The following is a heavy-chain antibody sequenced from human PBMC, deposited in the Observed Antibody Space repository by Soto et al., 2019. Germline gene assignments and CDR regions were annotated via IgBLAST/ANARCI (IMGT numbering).Heavy chain of an antibody. Sequence: GGSLRLSCAASGFTFSSYGMHWVRQAPGKGLEWVAVISYDGSNKYYADSVKGRFTISRDNSKNTLYLQMNSLRAEDTAVYYCAKDERRYCSSTSCFCIDYWGQGTLVTVSS. J-gene: IGHJ4*02. CDR2: ISYDGSNK. D-gene: IGHD2-2*01. V-gene: IGHV3-30*18. CDR3: AKDERRYCSSTSCFCIDY. CDR1: GFTFSSYG.